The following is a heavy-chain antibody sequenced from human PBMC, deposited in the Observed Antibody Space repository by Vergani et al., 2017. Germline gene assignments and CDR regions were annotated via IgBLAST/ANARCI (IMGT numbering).Heavy chain of an antibody. V-gene: IGHV4-34*01. J-gene: IGHJ4*02. CDR1: GGSFSGYY. CDR2: INHSGST. Sequence: QVQLQQWGAGLLKPSETLSLTCAVYGGSFSGYYWSWIRQPPGKGLEWIGEINHSGSTNYNPSLKSRVTISVDTSKNQFSLKLSSVTAADTAVYYCARDRGYCSGGSCYGDYWGQGTLVTVSS. D-gene: IGHD2-15*01. CDR3: ARDRGYCSGGSCYGDY.